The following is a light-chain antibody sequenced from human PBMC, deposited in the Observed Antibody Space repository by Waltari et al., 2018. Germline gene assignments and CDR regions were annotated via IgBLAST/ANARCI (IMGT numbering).Light chain of an antibody. CDR3: HSRDSSGDVV. V-gene: IGLV3-19*01. CDR1: SLRTYY. J-gene: IGLJ2*01. CDR2: GKN. Sequence: SSELTQDTAVSVALGQTVRITCQGDSLRTYYVSWFHQKPGQAPALVSYGKNNPPSGIPDRFSASSSGSTASLTIIGVQAEDEADYYCHSRDSSGDVVIGGGTKLTVV.